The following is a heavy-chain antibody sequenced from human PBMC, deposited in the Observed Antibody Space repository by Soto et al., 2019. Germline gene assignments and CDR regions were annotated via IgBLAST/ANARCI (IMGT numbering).Heavy chain of an antibody. V-gene: IGHV1-69*06. CDR3: ARDRIQLRLGKYSFNAMDV. D-gene: IGHD5-18*01. CDR2: IVPRFGSP. J-gene: IGHJ6*02. Sequence: QVLLVQSGAEMRKPGSSLRVSCTASGGTFSDFAFSWVRQPPGEGLVWRGGIVPRFGSPNYSQKFGGRVTITADTSISTVYMELSSLRFDGTAVYFFARDRIQLRLGKYSFNAMDVWGQGTTINVSS. CDR1: GGTFSDFA.